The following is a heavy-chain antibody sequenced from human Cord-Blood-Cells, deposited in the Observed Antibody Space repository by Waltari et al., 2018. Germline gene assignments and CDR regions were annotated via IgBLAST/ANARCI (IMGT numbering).Heavy chain of an antibody. J-gene: IGHJ4*02. Sequence: YMGWIRQPPGKGLEWIGYIYYSGSTNYNPSLKSRVTISVDTSKNQFSLKLSSVTAADTAVYYCAREGALEMATIDYWGQGTLVTVSS. CDR2: IYYSGST. V-gene: IGHV4-59*01. CDR1: Y. CDR3: AREGALEMATIDY. D-gene: IGHD5-12*01.